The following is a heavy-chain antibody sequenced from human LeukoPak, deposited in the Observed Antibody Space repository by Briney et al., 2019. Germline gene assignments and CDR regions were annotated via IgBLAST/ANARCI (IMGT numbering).Heavy chain of an antibody. V-gene: IGHV3-74*01. CDR2: INTHGSST. CDR1: GLAFSNYW. D-gene: IGHD6-13*01. CDR3: LAGYYYYYMDV. J-gene: IGHJ6*03. Sequence: GGSLRLSCAASGLAFSNYWLHWVRHAPGKGLVWVARINTHGSSTNYADSVKGRFTISRDNAKNTLYLQMTSLSAEDTAVYYALAGYYYYYMDVWGKGTTVTVSS.